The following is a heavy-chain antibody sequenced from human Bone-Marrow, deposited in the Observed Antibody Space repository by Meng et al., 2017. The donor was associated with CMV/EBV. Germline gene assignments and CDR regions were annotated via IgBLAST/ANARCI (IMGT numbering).Heavy chain of an antibody. CDR2: ISAYNGNT. CDR3: ARDKIAVRPGWFDP. D-gene: IGHD6-6*01. CDR1: GYMFNTYG. Sequence: QVQLVQSGAEVTKPGASVKVSCKASGYMFNTYGISWVRQAPGQGLEWMGWISAYNGNTKYAQTVQGRVTMTTDTSTSTVYMELTSLRSDDTAVYYCARDKIAVRPGWFDPRGQGTLVTVSS. J-gene: IGHJ5*02. V-gene: IGHV1-18*01.